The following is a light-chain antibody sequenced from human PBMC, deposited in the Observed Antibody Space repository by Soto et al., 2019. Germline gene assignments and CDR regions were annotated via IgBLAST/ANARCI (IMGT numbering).Light chain of an antibody. CDR2: EVS. V-gene: IGLV2-8*01. Sequence: QSVLTQPPSASGSPGQSVTISCTGTSTDVGGYDYVSWYQQQSGKAPNLIIYEVSNRPAVVPDRFSGYKSGNTAPLTVSGLQAEDEADYYCSWYAGMSNVIFGAGTKVTVL. J-gene: IGLJ2*01. CDR1: STDVGGYDY. CDR3: SWYAGMSNVI.